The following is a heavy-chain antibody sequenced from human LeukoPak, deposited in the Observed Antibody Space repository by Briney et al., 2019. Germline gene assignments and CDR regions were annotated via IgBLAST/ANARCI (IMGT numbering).Heavy chain of an antibody. D-gene: IGHD5-24*01. V-gene: IGHV4-39*01. J-gene: IGHJ4*02. CDR3: ARHMPEMATINLFDY. CDR2: IYYSGST. Sequence: SETLSLTCTVSGGSISSSSYYWGWIRQPPGKGLEWIGSIYYSGSTYYNPSLKSRVTISVDTSKNQFSLKLSSVTAADTAVYYCARHMPEMATINLFDYWGQGTPVTVSS. CDR1: GGSISSSSYY.